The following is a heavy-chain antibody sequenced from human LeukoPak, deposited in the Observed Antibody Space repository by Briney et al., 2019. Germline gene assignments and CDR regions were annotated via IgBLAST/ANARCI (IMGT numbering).Heavy chain of an antibody. V-gene: IGHV3-30*04. CDR3: ARDRIAARPTFDY. CDR1: GFTFSSYA. CDR2: ISYDGSNK. D-gene: IGHD6-6*01. J-gene: IGHJ4*02. Sequence: GGSLRLSCAASGFTFSSYAMHWVRQAPGKGLEWVAVISYDGSNKYYADSMKGRFTISRDNSKNTLYLQMNSLRAEDTAVYYCARDRIAARPTFDYWGQGTLVTVSS.